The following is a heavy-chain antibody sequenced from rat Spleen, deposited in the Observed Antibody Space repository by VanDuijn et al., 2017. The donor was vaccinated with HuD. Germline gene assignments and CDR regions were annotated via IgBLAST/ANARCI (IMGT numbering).Heavy chain of an antibody. CDR1: GFSLTSYT. Sequence: QVQLKESGPGLVQPSQTLSLTCTVSGFSLTSYTVNWVRQPPGKGLEWIAAISSGGTTYYNSTLKSRLSISRDTSKSQVFLKMNSLQTEDTATYYCARVPFTKSGISTALDYWGQGVMVTVSS. CDR2: ISSGGTT. CDR3: ARVPFTKSGISTALDY. D-gene: IGHD1-2*01. J-gene: IGHJ2*01. V-gene: IGHV2-6*01.